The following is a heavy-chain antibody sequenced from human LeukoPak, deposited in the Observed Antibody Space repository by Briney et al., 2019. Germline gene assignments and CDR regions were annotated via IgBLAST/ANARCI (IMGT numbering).Heavy chain of an antibody. V-gene: IGHV4-39*01. D-gene: IGHD2-21*02. CDR3: ARSLIVVVTAAWYFDL. CDR2: IYYSGST. CDR1: GGSISSSSYY. J-gene: IGHJ2*01. Sequence: PSETLSLTCTVSGGSISSSSYYWGWIRQPPGKGLEWIGSIYYSGSTYYNPSLKSRVTISVDTSKNQFSLKLSSVTAADTAVYYCARSLIVVVTAAWYFDLWGRGTLSLSPQ.